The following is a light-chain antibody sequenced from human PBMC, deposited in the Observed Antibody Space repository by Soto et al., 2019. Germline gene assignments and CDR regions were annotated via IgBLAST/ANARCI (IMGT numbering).Light chain of an antibody. CDR3: QQYNNWPPRT. CDR2: GAS. Sequence: ESGLTQSPGTLSLAPGERATLLCRASQSVSSSYFSWYQQEPGQAPRLLIYGASTRATGIPARFSGSGSGTEFTLTISSLQSEDFAVYYCQQYNNWPPRTFGQGTKVDIK. J-gene: IGKJ1*01. CDR1: QSVSSSY. V-gene: IGKV3-15*01.